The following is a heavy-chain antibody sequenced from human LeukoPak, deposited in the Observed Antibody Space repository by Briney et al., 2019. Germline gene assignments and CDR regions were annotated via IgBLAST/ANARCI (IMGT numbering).Heavy chain of an antibody. CDR3: AKDQGFLEWLSSFDY. V-gene: IGHV3-23*01. J-gene: IGHJ4*02. D-gene: IGHD3-3*01. Sequence: PPGGSLRLSCAASGFTFSSYAMSWVRQAPGKGLEWVSAISGSGGSTYYADSVKGRFTISRDNSKNTLYLQMNSLRAEDTAVYYCAKDQGFLEWLSSFDYWGQGTLVTASS. CDR2: ISGSGGST. CDR1: GFTFSSYA.